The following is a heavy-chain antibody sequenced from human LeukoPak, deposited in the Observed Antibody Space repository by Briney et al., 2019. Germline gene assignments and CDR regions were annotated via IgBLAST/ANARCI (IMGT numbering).Heavy chain of an antibody. V-gene: IGHV3-15*01. CDR3: TTSTSPGIDY. CDR1: GFTFSRYW. J-gene: IGHJ4*02. Sequence: PGGSLRLSCAVSGFTFSRYWMNWVRQAPGKGLEWVGRIKSKIHGGTTDYAAPVKGRFSISRDDSKDTLYLQMNSLETEDTAVYYCTTSTSPGIDYWGQGTLVTVSS. CDR2: IKSKIHGGTT. D-gene: IGHD2/OR15-2a*01.